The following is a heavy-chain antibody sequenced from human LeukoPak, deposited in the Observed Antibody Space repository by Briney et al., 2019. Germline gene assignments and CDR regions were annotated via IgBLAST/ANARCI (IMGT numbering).Heavy chain of an antibody. J-gene: IGHJ4*02. V-gene: IGHV3-23*01. CDR1: GYTFSNFA. CDR3: AKMRGHPREAYYFDS. CDR2: IGNGGTT. Sequence: GGSLRLSCAASGYTFSNFAVGWVRQAPGKGLEWVSSIGNGGTTYYAGSVKGRFSISRNNSKNTLSLQANSLRAEDTAVYYCAKMRGHPREAYYFDSWGQGALVTVSS. D-gene: IGHD1-26*01.